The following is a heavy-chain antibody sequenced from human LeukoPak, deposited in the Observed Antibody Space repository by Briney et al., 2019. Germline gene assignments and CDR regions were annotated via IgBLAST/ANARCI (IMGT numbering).Heavy chain of an antibody. V-gene: IGHV3-23*01. CDR2: ITASSGNT. Sequence: AGSLRLSCAASGFTFSSYAMGWVRQAPGKGLEWVSAITASSGNTYYADSVKGRFTISRDNSKNTLYLQVNSLRAEDTAVYYCAKGNGYSYGRYYFDYWGQGTLVTVSS. CDR3: AKGNGYSYGRYYFDY. D-gene: IGHD5-18*01. J-gene: IGHJ4*02. CDR1: GFTFSSYA.